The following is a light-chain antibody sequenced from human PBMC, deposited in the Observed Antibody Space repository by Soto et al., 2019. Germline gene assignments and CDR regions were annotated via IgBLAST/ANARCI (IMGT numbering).Light chain of an antibody. CDR3: QQYLNVLT. V-gene: IGKV1-33*01. CDR1: QDIRNH. CDR2: DAS. J-gene: IGKJ4*01. Sequence: DLQMTQSPSSLSASVGERITITCQASQDIRNHLNWYQQKPGKAPKILIYDASILEAGVPSRFGGSVSGTDFTFTISSLQPEDIATYYCQQYLNVLTFGGGTKVEIK.